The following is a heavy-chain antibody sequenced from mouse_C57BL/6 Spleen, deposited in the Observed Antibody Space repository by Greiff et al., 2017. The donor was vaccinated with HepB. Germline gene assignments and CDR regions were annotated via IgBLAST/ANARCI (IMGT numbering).Heavy chain of an antibody. CDR1: GYTFTNYW. J-gene: IGHJ1*03. CDR2: IYPGGGYT. CDR3: ETTVVAPYWYYDV. D-gene: IGHD1-1*01. V-gene: IGHV1-63*01. Sequence: VQLQQSGAELVRPGTSVKMSCKASGYTFTNYWIGWAKQRPGHGLEWIGDIYPGGGYTNYNEKFKGKATLTADKSSSTAYMQFSSLTSEDSAIYYCETTVVAPYWYYDVWGTGTTGTVSS.